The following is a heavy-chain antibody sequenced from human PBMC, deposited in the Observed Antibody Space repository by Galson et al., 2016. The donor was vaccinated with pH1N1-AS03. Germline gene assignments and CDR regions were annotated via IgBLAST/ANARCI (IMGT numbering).Heavy chain of an antibody. CDR1: GFAFSRYW. CDR3: GPNPEYGEGAY. V-gene: IGHV3-7*01. Sequence: SLRLSCAASGFAFSRYWMSWVRQAPGKGLEWVANLNPDGDYKQYVDSVKGRFTISRDNTRNSLYLQMNSLRVEETAIYYCGPNPEYGEGAYRGQGALVTVSS. CDR2: LNPDGDYK. J-gene: IGHJ4*02. D-gene: IGHD4-17*01.